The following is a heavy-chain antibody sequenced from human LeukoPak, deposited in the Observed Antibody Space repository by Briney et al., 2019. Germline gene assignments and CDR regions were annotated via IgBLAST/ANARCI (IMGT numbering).Heavy chain of an antibody. V-gene: IGHV3-15*05. CDR1: GFTLSNAW. CDR2: IKTKSQGGTT. J-gene: IGHJ4*02. D-gene: IGHD1-14*01. CDR3: TIGLGKTDTDY. Sequence: GGSLSLSCAASGFTLSNAWRGWVGQAQGKGWKWVARIKTKSQGGTTDYAAPVKGRFAISRDDSEDRLYLQMNSLKSEDTAVYYCTIGLGKTDTDYWGQGTLVTVSS.